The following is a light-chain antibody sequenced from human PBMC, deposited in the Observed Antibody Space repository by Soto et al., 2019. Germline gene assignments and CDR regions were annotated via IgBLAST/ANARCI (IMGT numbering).Light chain of an antibody. CDR3: RQHNSYPIT. V-gene: IGKV1-9*01. CDR2: AAS. CDR1: RGISSY. J-gene: IGKJ5*01. Sequence: DIQLTQSPFFLSASVGDRVTITCRASRGISSYLVWYQQKAGKAPKSLIYAASTLQNGVPSRFSGSGSGTEFTLTISSLQPEDSATYYCRQHNSYPITFGQGTRLEIK.